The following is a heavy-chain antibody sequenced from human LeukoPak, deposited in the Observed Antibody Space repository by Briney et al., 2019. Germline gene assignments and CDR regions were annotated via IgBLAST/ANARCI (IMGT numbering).Heavy chain of an antibody. D-gene: IGHD5-12*01. CDR1: GYTFTGYY. CDR3: ARSSGYDFNFDY. J-gene: IGHJ4*02. V-gene: IGHV1-2*06. Sequence: ASVKVSCKASGYTFTGYYMHWVRQAPGQGLEWMGRINPNSGGTNYAQKFQGRVTMTRDTSISTAYMELSRLRSDDTAVYYCARSSGYDFNFDYWGQGTLVTVSS. CDR2: INPNSGGT.